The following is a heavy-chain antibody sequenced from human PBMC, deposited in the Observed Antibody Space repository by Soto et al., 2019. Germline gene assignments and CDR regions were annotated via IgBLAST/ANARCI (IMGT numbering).Heavy chain of an antibody. D-gene: IGHD1-26*01. Sequence: GGSLRLSCAASGFIFSSYWMNWVRQAPGKGLEWVATIKQDGSDKYYVDSVKGRFTISRDNAKNSLYLQINSLRAEDTAVYYCKRGELYWGQGTLVNVSS. CDR3: KRGELY. J-gene: IGHJ4*02. CDR1: GFIFSSYW. V-gene: IGHV3-7*01. CDR2: IKQDGSDK.